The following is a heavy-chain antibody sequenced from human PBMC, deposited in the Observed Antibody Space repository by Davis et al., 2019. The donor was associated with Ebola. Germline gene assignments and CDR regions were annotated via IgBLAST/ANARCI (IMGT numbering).Heavy chain of an antibody. CDR1: GFTFSSYA. CDR3: AKREVTVTAGLYYFDY. CDR2: ISGSGSTT. V-gene: IGHV3-23*01. D-gene: IGHD2-21*02. Sequence: GESLKISCAASGFTFSSYAMSWVRQAPGKGLEWVSAISGSGSTTYYADSVRGRFTISRDNSKDMLYLEMNSLRADDTAIYYCAKREVTVTAGLYYFDYWGQGTLVTVSS. J-gene: IGHJ4*02.